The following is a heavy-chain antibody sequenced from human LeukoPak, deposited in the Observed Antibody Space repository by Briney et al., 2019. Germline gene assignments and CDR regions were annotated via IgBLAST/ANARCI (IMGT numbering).Heavy chain of an antibody. CDR1: GGSISSYY. CDR2: IYYSGST. Sequence: SETLSLTCTVSGGSISSYYWSWIRQPPGKGLEWIGYIYYSGSTNYNPSLKSRVTISVDTSKNQFSLKLSSVTAADTAVYYCARVGRITMVRGVIGYWGQGTLVTVS. D-gene: IGHD3-10*01. J-gene: IGHJ4*02. CDR3: ARVGRITMVRGVIGY. V-gene: IGHV4-59*08.